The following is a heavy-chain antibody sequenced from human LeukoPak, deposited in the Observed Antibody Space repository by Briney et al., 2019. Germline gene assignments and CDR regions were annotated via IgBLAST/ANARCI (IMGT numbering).Heavy chain of an antibody. J-gene: IGHJ4*02. D-gene: IGHD6-19*01. CDR3: ARAIAVVDY. Sequence: ASVKVSCKASGYTFTDYYIHWVRQAPGQGLEWMGWINPNSGGTNYAQKFQGRVTMTKDTSISTAYMELSRLRSDGTAVYFCARAIAVVDYWGQGTLVTVSS. V-gene: IGHV1-2*02. CDR2: INPNSGGT. CDR1: GYTFTDYY.